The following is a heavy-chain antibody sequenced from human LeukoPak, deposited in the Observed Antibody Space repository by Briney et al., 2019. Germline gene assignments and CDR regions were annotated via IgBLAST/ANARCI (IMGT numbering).Heavy chain of an antibody. CDR3: AKDPLRFLEWLSPGY. Sequence: GGSLRLSCLASGFSFNAYGMHWVRQAPGKGLEWVAAITYDGRSAYYLDSEKGRFTISRDNSKNTLSLQMNSLRVEDTAVYYCAKDPLRFLEWLSPGYWGQGTLVTVSS. CDR1: GFSFNAYG. D-gene: IGHD3-3*01. CDR2: ITYDGRSA. V-gene: IGHV3-30*18. J-gene: IGHJ4*02.